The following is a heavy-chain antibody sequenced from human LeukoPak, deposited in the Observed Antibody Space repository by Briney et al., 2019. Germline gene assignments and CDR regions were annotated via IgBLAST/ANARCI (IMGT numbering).Heavy chain of an antibody. V-gene: IGHV3-48*03. CDR1: GFTFSSYE. CDR2: ISSSGSTI. D-gene: IGHD3-10*01. Sequence: GGSLRLSCAASGFTFSSYEMNWVRQAPGKGLEWVSYISSSGSTIYYADSVKGRFTISRDNAKNSLYLQMNSLRAEDTAVCYCARDPDITMVRGVVDGMDVWGQGTTVTVSS. CDR3: ARDPDITMVRGVVDGMDV. J-gene: IGHJ6*02.